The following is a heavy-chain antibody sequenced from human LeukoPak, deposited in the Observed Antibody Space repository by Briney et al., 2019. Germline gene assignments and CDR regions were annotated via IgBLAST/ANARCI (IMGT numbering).Heavy chain of an antibody. V-gene: IGHV3-23*01. CDR3: AKGYSSSWYGFGYFDL. Sequence: GGSLRLSCAASGFTFSTYAMSWVRQTPGKGLEWLSTISDSGRATYYADSVKGRFTISRDNSKNTLYLQMNSLRAEDTAVYYCAKGYSSSWYGFGYFDLWGRGTLVTVSS. CDR2: ISDSGRAT. J-gene: IGHJ2*01. CDR1: GFTFSTYA. D-gene: IGHD6-13*01.